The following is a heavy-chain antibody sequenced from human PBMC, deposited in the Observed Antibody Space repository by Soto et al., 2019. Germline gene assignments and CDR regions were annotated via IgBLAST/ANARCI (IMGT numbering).Heavy chain of an antibody. J-gene: IGHJ6*02. CDR2: IYYSGST. Sequence: PSETLSLTCTVSGGSISSGGYYWSCIRQHPGKGLEWIGYIYYSGSTYYNPSLKSRVTISVDTSKNQFSLKLSSVTAADTAVYYCARDRWVADSYYYYGMDVWGQGTTVTVSS. V-gene: IGHV4-31*03. CDR3: ARDRWVADSYYYYGMDV. D-gene: IGHD1-26*01. CDR1: GGSISSGGYY.